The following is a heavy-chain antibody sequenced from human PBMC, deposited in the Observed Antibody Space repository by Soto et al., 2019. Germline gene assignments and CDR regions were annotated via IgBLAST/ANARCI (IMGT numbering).Heavy chain of an antibody. CDR2: IYHSGST. CDR1: GYSISSGYY. J-gene: IGHJ5*02. V-gene: IGHV4-38-2*01. CDR3: ARVGFYDFWSGYPKGWFDP. Sequence: PSETLSLTCAVSGYSISSGYYWGWIRQPPGKGLEWIGSIYHSGSTYYNPSLKSRVTISVDTSKNQFSLKLSSVTAADTAVYYCARVGFYDFWSGYPKGWFDPWGQGTLVTVSS. D-gene: IGHD3-3*01.